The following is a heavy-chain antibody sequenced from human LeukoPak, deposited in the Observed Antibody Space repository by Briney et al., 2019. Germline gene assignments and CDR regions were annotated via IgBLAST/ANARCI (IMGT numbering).Heavy chain of an antibody. CDR3: ARVYVGSMDV. CDR1: GGSISSYY. D-gene: IGHD4-23*01. V-gene: IGHV4-59*12. CDR2: IYYSGST. Sequence: PSETLSLTCTVSGGSISSYYWSWIRQPPGKGLEWIGYIYYSGSTNYNPSLKSRVTMSVDTSKNQFSLKLSSVTAADTAVYYCARVYVGSMDVWGQGTTVTVSS. J-gene: IGHJ6*02.